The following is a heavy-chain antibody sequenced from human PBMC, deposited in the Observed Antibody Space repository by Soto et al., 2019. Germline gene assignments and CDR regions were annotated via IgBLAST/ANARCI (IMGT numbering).Heavy chain of an antibody. Sequence: PSETLSLTCTVSGGSISSYYWSWIRQPPGKGLEWIGYIYYSGSTNYNPSLKSRVTISVDTSKNQFSLKLSSVTAADTAVYYCVRDLNFPYTGDYRGWFDAWGQGTPVTVSS. CDR3: VRDLNFPYTGDYRGWFDA. D-gene: IGHD4-17*01. CDR2: IYYSGST. J-gene: IGHJ5*02. V-gene: IGHV4-59*01. CDR1: GGSISSYY.